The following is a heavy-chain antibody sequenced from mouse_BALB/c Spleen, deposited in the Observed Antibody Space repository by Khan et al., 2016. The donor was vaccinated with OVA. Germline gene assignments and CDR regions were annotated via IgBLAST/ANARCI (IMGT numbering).Heavy chain of an antibody. V-gene: IGHV1-7*01. J-gene: IGHJ2*01. D-gene: IGHD1-1*01. Sequence: QVRLQQSGAELAKPGASVKMSCKASGYTFINYWILWVKQRPGQGLEWIGYINPSTGYTEYNQNFKDKATLTADKSSSTAYMQLSSLTSEDSAVYYCARRGLRGDVDYWGQGTTLTVSS. CDR1: GYTFINYW. CDR2: INPSTGYT. CDR3: ARRGLRGDVDY.